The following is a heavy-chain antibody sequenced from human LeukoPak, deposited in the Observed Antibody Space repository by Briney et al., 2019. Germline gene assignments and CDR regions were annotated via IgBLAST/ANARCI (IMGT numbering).Heavy chain of an antibody. J-gene: IGHJ4*02. CDR2: INPNSGGT. V-gene: IGHV1-2*02. CDR1: GYTFTCYY. Sequence: ASVKVSCKASGYTFTCYYRHWVRQAPGQGLEGMGWINPNSGGTNYAQTFQGRVTMTRDTSISTAYMELSRLRSDETAVYYCARDSSGWYGNWGQGTLVTVSS. CDR3: ARDSSGWYGN. D-gene: IGHD6-19*01.